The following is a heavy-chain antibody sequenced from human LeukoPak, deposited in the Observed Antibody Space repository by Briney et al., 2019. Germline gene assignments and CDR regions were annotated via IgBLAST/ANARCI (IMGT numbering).Heavy chain of an antibody. J-gene: IGHJ3*02. Sequence: GASVKVSCKASGGTFSSYAISWVRQAPGQGLEWMGRIIPILGIANYAQKFQGRVTITADKATSTAYMELSSLRSEDTAVYYCATGRDLNWYDAFDIWGQGTMVTVSS. D-gene: IGHD1-1*01. CDR1: GGTFSSYA. V-gene: IGHV1-69*04. CDR2: IIPILGIA. CDR3: ATGRDLNWYDAFDI.